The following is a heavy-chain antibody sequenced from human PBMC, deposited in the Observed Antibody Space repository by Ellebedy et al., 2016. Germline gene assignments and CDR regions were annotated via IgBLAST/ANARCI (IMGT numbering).Heavy chain of an antibody. CDR3: TTVLGARGVRGFNP. J-gene: IGHJ5*02. D-gene: IGHD3-10*01. V-gene: IGHV3-15*01. CDR2: IKSKTDGGTT. Sequence: GESLKISXAASGFTFSNAWMSWVRQAPGKGLEWVGRIKSKTDGGTTDYAAPVKGRFTISRDDSKNTLYLQMNSLKTEDTAVYYCTTVLGARGVRGFNPWGQGTLVTVSS. CDR1: GFTFSNAW.